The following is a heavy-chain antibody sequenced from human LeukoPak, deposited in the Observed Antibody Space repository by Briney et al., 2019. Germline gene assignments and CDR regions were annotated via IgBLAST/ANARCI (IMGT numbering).Heavy chain of an antibody. D-gene: IGHD3-10*01. Sequence: PGGSLRLSCAASGFTLGSANAMTWVRQAPGKGLEWVSLISASGSATYYADSVRGRFTISRDNSKNTLYLQMNSLRAEDTAVYYCAREKGWFGEFYFDYWGQGTLVTVSS. CDR2: ISASGSAT. CDR1: GFTLGSANA. J-gene: IGHJ4*02. V-gene: IGHV3-23*01. CDR3: AREKGWFGEFYFDY.